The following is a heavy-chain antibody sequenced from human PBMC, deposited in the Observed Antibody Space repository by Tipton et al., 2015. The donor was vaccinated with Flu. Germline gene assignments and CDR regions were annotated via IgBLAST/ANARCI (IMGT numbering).Heavy chain of an antibody. CDR3: AKWVRFYDSDGYYFLDS. D-gene: IGHD3-22*01. Sequence: GSLRLSCAASGFTVSSKYMGWVRQAPGRGLEWISTIPGSGDSTYYADSVKGRFTISRDNSKNMVFLQMNNLRAEDTAVYYCAKWVRFYDSDGYYFLDSWGQGTLVTVSS. CDR2: IPGSGDST. J-gene: IGHJ4*02. V-gene: IGHV3-23*01. CDR1: GFTVSSKY.